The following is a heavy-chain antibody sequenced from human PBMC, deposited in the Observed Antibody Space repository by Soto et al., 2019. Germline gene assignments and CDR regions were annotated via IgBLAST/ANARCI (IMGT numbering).Heavy chain of an antibody. CDR2: MNPNSGNT. Sequence: QVQLVQSGAEVQKPGASVKVSCKASGYTFTSYDINWVRQATGQGLEWMGWMNPNSGNTGYAQKFQGKVTTPRNTHLSTPYMALRSLRHADQAVYYCATSPDGYYYYRMAVWGQGTMVTVSS. V-gene: IGHV1-8*01. CDR3: ATSPDGYYYYRMAV. J-gene: IGHJ6*02. CDR1: GYTFTSYD.